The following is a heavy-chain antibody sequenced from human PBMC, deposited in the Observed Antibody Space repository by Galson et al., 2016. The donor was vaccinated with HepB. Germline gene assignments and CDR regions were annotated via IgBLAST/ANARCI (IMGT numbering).Heavy chain of an antibody. V-gene: IGHV3-64D*06. CDR3: VQNRWELLI. CDR2: ISRDGDTT. D-gene: IGHD1-26*01. J-gene: IGHJ4*02. CDR1: GFTFNSYA. Sequence: SLRLSCAASGFTFNSYAMHWVRQAPGKGLEFVSFISRDGDTTSYADSVKGRFTISRANSKNTLYLQMSSLRPEDTAMYYFVQNRWELLIWGQGTLVTVSS.